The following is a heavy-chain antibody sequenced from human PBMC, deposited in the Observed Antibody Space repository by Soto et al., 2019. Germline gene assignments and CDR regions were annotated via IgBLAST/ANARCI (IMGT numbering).Heavy chain of an antibody. D-gene: IGHD3-22*01. CDR2: INAGNGNT. Sequence: QVQLVQSGAEEKKPGASVKVSCKASGYTFTSYAMHWVRQAPGQRLEWMGGINAGNGNTKYSQKFQGRVTMTRDTSASTASMELSSLRSYDTAVYYCARGYSSGPYDYGMDVWGQGTTVTVSS. V-gene: IGHV1-3*05. CDR1: GYTFTSYA. J-gene: IGHJ6*02. CDR3: ARGYSSGPYDYGMDV.